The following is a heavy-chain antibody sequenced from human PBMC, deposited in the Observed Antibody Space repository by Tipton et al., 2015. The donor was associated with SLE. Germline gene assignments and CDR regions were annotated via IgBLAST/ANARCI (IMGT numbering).Heavy chain of an antibody. D-gene: IGHD3-16*01. CDR2: IYYSGST. CDR1: GGSISSSSYY. V-gene: IGHV4-39*07. CDR3: ARRGDAFDI. Sequence: TLSLTCTVSGGSISSSSYYWGWIRQPPGKGLEWIGSIYYSGSTYYNPSLKSRVTISVDTSKNQFSLKLSSVTAADTAVYYCARRGDAFDIWGQGTMVTVSS. J-gene: IGHJ3*02.